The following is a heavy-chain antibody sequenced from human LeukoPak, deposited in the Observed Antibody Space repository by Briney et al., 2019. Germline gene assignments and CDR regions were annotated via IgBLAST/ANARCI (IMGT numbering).Heavy chain of an antibody. V-gene: IGHV1-24*01. D-gene: IGHD6-19*01. CDR1: GYTLTVLS. Sequence: ASVKVSCKVSGYTLTVLSMHWVRQAPGKGLEWMGGFDPEDGETIYAQKFQGRVTMTEDTSTDTAYMELSSLRSEDTSVYYCATIVTSRYSSGWPFDYWGQGTLVTVSS. CDR2: FDPEDGET. J-gene: IGHJ4*02. CDR3: ATIVTSRYSSGWPFDY.